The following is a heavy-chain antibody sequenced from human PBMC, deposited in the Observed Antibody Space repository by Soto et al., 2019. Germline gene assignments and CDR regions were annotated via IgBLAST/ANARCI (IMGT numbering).Heavy chain of an antibody. V-gene: IGHV4-59*01. CDR1: GGSISSYY. D-gene: IGHD4-17*01. CDR2: IYYSGST. CDR3: ARDRQGFYGEQHYYGMDV. Sequence: SRTCTVSGGSISSYYCSWIRQPPGKGLEWIGYIYYSGSTNYNPSLKSRVTISVDTSKNQFSLKLSSVTAADTAVYYCARDRQGFYGEQHYYGMDVWGQGTTVTVSS. J-gene: IGHJ6*02.